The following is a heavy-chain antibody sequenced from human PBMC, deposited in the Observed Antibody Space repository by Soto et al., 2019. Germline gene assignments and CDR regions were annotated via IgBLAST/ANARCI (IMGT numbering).Heavy chain of an antibody. D-gene: IGHD2-21*01. CDR3: AKHEVGDNQFRPDP. V-gene: IGHV3-23*01. J-gene: IGHJ5*02. Sequence: GGSLILSCAGSRFIFSTNVMNWVRQAPGKGLEWVSAISGGGGSTYYADSVKGRFTISRDISKNTVYLQMNSLRAEDTAVYYCAKHEVGDNQFRPDPWGQGALVTVSS. CDR1: RFIFSTNV. CDR2: ISGGGGST.